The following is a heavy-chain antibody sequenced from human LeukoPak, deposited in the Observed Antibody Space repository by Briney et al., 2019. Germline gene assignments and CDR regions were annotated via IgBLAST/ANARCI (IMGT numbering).Heavy chain of an antibody. Sequence: GGSLRLSCAASGFTFSSYAMSWVRQAPGKGLEWVSAISGSGGSTYYADSVKGRFTISRDNSKNTLYLQMNSLRAEDTAVYYCAKLTPVPPFTVTTPFDYWGQGTLVTVSS. D-gene: IGHD4-17*01. CDR1: GFTFSSYA. V-gene: IGHV3-23*01. CDR2: ISGSGGST. J-gene: IGHJ4*02. CDR3: AKLTPVPPFTVTTPFDY.